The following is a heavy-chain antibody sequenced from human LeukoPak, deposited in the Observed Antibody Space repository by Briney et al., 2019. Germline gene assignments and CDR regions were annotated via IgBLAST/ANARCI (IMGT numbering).Heavy chain of an antibody. D-gene: IGHD3-10*01. CDR1: GYTFSTYD. V-gene: IGHV1-8*01. CDR2: MNPNSGNT. Sequence: ASVKVSCKASGYTFSTYDINWVRQATGQGLEWMGWMNPNSGNTGYAQKFQGRVTMTRNTSISTAYMELSGLRFEDTAVYYCARVRYYGPGIYYRGLAYWGQGSLVTVSS. J-gene: IGHJ4*02. CDR3: ARVRYYGPGIYYRGLAY.